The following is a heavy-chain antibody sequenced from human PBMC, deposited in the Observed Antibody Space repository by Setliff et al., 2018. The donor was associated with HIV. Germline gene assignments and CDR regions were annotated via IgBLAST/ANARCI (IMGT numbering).Heavy chain of an antibody. D-gene: IGHD6-13*01. CDR2: ISFDGSSK. J-gene: IGHJ4*02. CDR1: RTTFSTYG. Sequence: LSCRGFRTTFSTYGMHWVRQAPGKGLEWVAVISFDGSSKYYADSVKGRFTISRDNSEGTLYLKANSLRAEDTAVYYCARSRAAGFDYWGQGTLVTVSS. V-gene: IGHV3-33*08. CDR3: ARSRAAGFDY.